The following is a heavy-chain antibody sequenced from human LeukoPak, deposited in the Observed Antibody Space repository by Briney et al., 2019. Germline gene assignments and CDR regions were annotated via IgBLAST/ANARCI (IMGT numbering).Heavy chain of an antibody. CDR2: ISSSGSTI. V-gene: IGHV3-48*04. CDR3: ARDIIEGIAAAGYNWFDP. CDR1: DFTFSYYS. D-gene: IGHD6-13*01. Sequence: GGSLRLSCAASDFTFSYYSMNWVRQAPGKGLEWVSYISSSGSTIYYADSVKGRFTISRDNAKNSLYLQMNSLRAEDTAVYYCARDIIEGIAAAGYNWFDPWGQGTLVTVSS. J-gene: IGHJ5*01.